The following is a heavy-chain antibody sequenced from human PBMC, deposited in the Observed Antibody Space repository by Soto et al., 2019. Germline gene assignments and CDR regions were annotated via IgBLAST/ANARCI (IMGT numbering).Heavy chain of an antibody. CDR1: GGSFSSYY. CDR3: AGRDCSGTNCYYLDYYYMDV. J-gene: IGHJ6*03. V-gene: IGHV4-59*08. CDR2: IYYSGST. Sequence: QVQLQESGPGLVRPSETLSLTCTVSGGSFSSYYWTWIRQSPGKGLERIRHIYYSGSTDYNPSLRGRLAISIDTSKNQFSLRLNSMTAADTAVYYCAGRDCSGTNCYYLDYYYMDVWGKGTTVTVSS. D-gene: IGHD2-2*01.